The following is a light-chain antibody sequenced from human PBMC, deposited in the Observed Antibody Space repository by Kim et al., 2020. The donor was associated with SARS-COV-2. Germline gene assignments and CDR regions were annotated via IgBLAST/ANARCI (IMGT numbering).Light chain of an antibody. J-gene: IGLJ1*01. V-gene: IGLV1-40*01. CDR2: ANT. CDR1: GSNIGAGYN. Sequence: QKVTISCNGSGSNIGAGYNVHWYQQLPRTAPKLLIYANTNRPSGVPDRFAGSKSGTAASLAITGLQAEDEADYYCQSYDSSLSGFVFGTGTKVTVL. CDR3: QSYDSSLSGFV.